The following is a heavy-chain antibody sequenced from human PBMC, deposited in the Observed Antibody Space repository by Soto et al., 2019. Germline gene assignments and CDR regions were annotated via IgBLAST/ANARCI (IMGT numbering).Heavy chain of an antibody. CDR3: ARSIVVVTALDY. D-gene: IGHD2-21*02. V-gene: IGHV1-3*05. Sequence: QVQLVQSGAEEKKPGASVKVSCKASGYTFTSYAMHWVRQAPGQRLEWMGWINAGNGNTKYSQKFQGRVTITRDTSASKAYMELSGLRSEDTAVDYCARSIVVVTALDYWGQGTLVTVSS. CDR2: INAGNGNT. CDR1: GYTFTSYA. J-gene: IGHJ4*02.